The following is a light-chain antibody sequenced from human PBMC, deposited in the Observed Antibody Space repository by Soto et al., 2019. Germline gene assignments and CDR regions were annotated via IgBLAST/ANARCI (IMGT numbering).Light chain of an antibody. V-gene: IGLV2-14*01. CDR2: DVS. CDR3: SSYTSSSVI. J-gene: IGLJ2*01. CDR1: SSDVGGYNY. Sequence: QSALTQPASVSGSPGQSITISCTGTSSDVGGYNYVSWYQQHPVKAPKLIIYDVSDRPSGVSNRFSGSKSGNTASLTISGIQAEDEADYYCSSYTSSSVIFGGGTKVTVL.